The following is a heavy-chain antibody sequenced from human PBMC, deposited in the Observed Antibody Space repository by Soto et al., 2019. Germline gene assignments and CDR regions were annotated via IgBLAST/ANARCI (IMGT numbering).Heavy chain of an antibody. CDR2: ISSYNGNT. CDR1: GYTFTDYG. D-gene: IGHD3-3*01. CDR3: AGYSRHDFWRGSTSPSHYFDY. J-gene: IGHJ4*02. Sequence: GASVKVSCKASGYTFTDYGITWVRQAPGQGLEWVGWISSYNGNTNYAQKLQGRVTMTTDISTTMTYMELRSLTSADTAVYYCAGYSRHDFWRGSTSPSHYFDYWGQGTLVTVSS. V-gene: IGHV1-18*01.